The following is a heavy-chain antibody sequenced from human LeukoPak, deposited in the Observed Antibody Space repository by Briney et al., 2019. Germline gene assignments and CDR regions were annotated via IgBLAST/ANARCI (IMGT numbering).Heavy chain of an antibody. D-gene: IGHD6-6*01. CDR2: IYTSGSS. J-gene: IGHJ4*02. V-gene: IGHV4-4*07. CDR3: AKNVYTNSWAHFFDY. CDR1: GGSINSYY. Sequence: KTSETLSLTCTVSGGSINSYYWSWIRQPAGKGLEWIGRIYTSGSSNYNPSLKSRVTMSVDTSKNQFSLKLSSVTAADTAVYYCAKNVYTNSWAHFFDYWGQGTLVTVSS.